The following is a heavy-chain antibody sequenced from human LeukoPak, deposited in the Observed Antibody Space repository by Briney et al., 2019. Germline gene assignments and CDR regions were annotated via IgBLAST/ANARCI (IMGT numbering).Heavy chain of an antibody. CDR3: ARGESDYYDSSGYCYNWFDP. Sequence: PSETLSLTCAVYGGSFSGYYWSWIRQPPGKGLEWIGEINHSGSTNYNPSLKSRVTISVDTSKNQFSLKLSSVTAADTAVYYCARGESDYYDSSGYCYNWFDPWGQGTLVTVSS. D-gene: IGHD3-22*01. V-gene: IGHV4-34*01. CDR2: INHSGST. J-gene: IGHJ5*02. CDR1: GGSFSGYY.